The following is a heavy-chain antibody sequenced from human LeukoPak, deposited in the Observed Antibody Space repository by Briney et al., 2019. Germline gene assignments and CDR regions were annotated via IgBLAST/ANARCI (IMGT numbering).Heavy chain of an antibody. D-gene: IGHD2-2*02. V-gene: IGHV4-39*07. Sequence: SETLSLTCTVSGGSISSSSYYRGWIRQPPGKGLEWIGSIYYSGSTYYNPSLKSRVTISVDTSKNQFSLKLSSVTAADTAVYYCARGGGIRCSSTSCYRGNYYYYMDVWGKGTTVTVSS. CDR3: ARGGGIRCSSTSCYRGNYYYYMDV. CDR1: GGSISSSSYY. CDR2: IYYSGST. J-gene: IGHJ6*03.